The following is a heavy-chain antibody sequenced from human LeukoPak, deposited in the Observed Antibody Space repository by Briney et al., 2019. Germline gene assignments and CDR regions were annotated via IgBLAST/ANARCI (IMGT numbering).Heavy chain of an antibody. CDR1: GFTFSSYS. Sequence: GGSLRLSCAASGFTFSSYSMNWVRQAPGKGLEWVSAISGSGGSTYYADSVKGRFTISRDNSKNTPYLQMNSLRADDTAVYYCARGERWLLPPTDYWGQGTLVTVSS. CDR3: ARGERWLLPPTDY. D-gene: IGHD5-24*01. CDR2: ISGSGGST. V-gene: IGHV3-23*01. J-gene: IGHJ4*02.